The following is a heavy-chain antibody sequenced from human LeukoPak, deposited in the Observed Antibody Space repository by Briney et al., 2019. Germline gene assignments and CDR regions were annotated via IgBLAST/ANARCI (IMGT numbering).Heavy chain of an antibody. CDR2: ISSTGGTT. CDR3: ARSALLRTPLDF. V-gene: IGHV3-23*01. CDR1: GITFSSYG. J-gene: IGHJ4*02. Sequence: PGGSLRLSCAASGITFSSYGMSWVRQAPGKGLEWVSSISSTGGTTYYADSVKGRFTISRDNSKNTVYLQMNSLRVEDTAVYYCARSALLRTPLDFWGQGTLVTVSS. D-gene: IGHD5/OR15-5a*01.